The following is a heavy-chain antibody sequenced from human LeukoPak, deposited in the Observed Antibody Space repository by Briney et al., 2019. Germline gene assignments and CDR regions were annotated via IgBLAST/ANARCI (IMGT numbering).Heavy chain of an antibody. CDR2: ISDIGSI. CDR3: AGHSSYSSGRLGFGY. Sequence: SETLSLTCTVSGGSISSYYWSWIRQPPGKGLEWIAYISDIGSINYNPSLKSRVTISLDTSKNQFSLKLSSVTAADTAVYYCAGHSSYSSGRLGFGYWGQGTLVTVSS. V-gene: IGHV4-59*08. D-gene: IGHD6-19*01. J-gene: IGHJ4*02. CDR1: GGSISSYY.